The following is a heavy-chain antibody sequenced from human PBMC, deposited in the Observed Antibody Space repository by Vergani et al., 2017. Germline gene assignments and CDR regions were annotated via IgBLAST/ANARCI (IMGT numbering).Heavy chain of an antibody. J-gene: IGHJ4*02. CDR2: VSGSSATP. CDR1: GFTFSNYN. D-gene: IGHD5-12*01. Sequence: EVQLVESGGGLVKPGGSLRLSCAASGFTFSNYNMNWVRQAPGKGLEWVSSVSGSSATPYYADSVKGRFIISRDNSKNTLHLQMNSLRADDTAVYYCTKGSRGYTGYFFDYWGQGTLATVSS. CDR3: TKGSRGYTGYFFDY. V-gene: IGHV3-23*04.